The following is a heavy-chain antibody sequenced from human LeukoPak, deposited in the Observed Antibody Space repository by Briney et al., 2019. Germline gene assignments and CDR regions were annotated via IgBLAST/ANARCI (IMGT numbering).Heavy chain of an antibody. Sequence: QTGGSLRLSCAASGFTFSSYWMSWVRQAPGKGLEWVANIKQDGSEKYYVDSVKGRFTISRDNAKNSLYLQMNSLRAEDTAVYYCARDPVLYSNYSGPYGMDVWGQGTTVTVSS. CDR2: IKQDGSEK. D-gene: IGHD4-11*01. V-gene: IGHV3-7*01. CDR1: GFTFSSYW. J-gene: IGHJ6*02. CDR3: ARDPVLYSNYSGPYGMDV.